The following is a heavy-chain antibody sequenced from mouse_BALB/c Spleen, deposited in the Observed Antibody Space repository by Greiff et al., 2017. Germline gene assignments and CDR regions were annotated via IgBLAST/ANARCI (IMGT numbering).Heavy chain of an antibody. Sequence: EVKLLESGGGLVQPGGSRTLSCAVSGFTFTSFGMHWVRQAPEKGLEWVAYISSGSSTTYYADTVKSRYTISRDNPKNTLFLHMTGLRSEDTAMYYCAKPRTARAFAYWGQGTLVTVSA. CDR2: ISSGSSTT. D-gene: IGHD3-2*01. CDR3: AKPRTARAFAY. CDR1: GFTFTSFG. V-gene: IGHV5-17*02. J-gene: IGHJ3*01.